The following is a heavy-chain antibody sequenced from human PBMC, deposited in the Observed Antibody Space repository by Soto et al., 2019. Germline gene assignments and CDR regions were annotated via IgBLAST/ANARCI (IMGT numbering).Heavy chain of an antibody. V-gene: IGHV4-34*01. J-gene: IGHJ6*02. CDR3: ARPIRGGGMDV. Sequence: QVQLQQWGAGLLKPSETLSLTCAVYGWSFSGYYWSWIRQPPGKGLEWSGEINHSRSTNYNPSLKGRVTISVDTAKNQFSLKLSSVTAADTAVYYCARPIRGGGMDVWGQGTTVTVSS. CDR2: INHSRST. CDR1: GWSFSGYY. D-gene: IGHD3-3*01.